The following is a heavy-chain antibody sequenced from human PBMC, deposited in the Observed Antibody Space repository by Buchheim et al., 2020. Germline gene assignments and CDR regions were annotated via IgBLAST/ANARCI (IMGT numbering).Heavy chain of an antibody. J-gene: IGHJ4*02. CDR1: GFIFRNYW. Sequence: EVQLVESGGDLVQPGGSLRLSYAASGFIFRNYWMSWVRQAPGKGLEWVANIKQDGSEEYYVDSVKGRFTISRDNAKSALYLQMDSLRGEDTAVYYCARAPPFFSDSSGFYLNNWGQGTL. CDR3: ARAPPFFSDSSGFYLNN. V-gene: IGHV3-7*01. D-gene: IGHD3-22*01. CDR2: IKQDGSEE.